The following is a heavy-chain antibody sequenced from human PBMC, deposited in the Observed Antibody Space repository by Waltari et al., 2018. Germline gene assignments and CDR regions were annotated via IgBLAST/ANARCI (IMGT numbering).Heavy chain of an antibody. CDR3: ARDRIAAAVPDAFDI. CDR2: IYYSGST. D-gene: IGHD6-13*01. CDR1: GGSISSSSYY. J-gene: IGHJ3*02. V-gene: IGHV4-39*07. Sequence: QLQLQESGPGLVKPSETLSLTCTVSGGSISSSSYYWGWIRQPPGKGLEGVGSIYYSGSTYYNPSLKSRVTVSVDTSKNQFSLKLSSVTAADTAVYYCARDRIAAAVPDAFDIWGQGTMVTVSS.